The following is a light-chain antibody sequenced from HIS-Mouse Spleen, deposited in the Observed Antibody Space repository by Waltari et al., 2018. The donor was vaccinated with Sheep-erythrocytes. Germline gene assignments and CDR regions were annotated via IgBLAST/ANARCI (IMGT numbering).Light chain of an antibody. CDR2: DAS. Sequence: AIQLTQSPSSLSASVGDRVTITCRASQGISSALAWYQQKPGKATKLLIYDASSLESGVPSRFSGSGSGTDFTFTISSLQPEDIATYYCQQYDNLFTFGPGTKVDIK. CDR1: QGISSA. J-gene: IGKJ3*01. CDR3: QQYDNLFT. V-gene: IGKV1D-13*01.